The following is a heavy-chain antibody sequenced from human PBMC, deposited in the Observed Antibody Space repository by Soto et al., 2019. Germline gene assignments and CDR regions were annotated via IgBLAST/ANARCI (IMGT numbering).Heavy chain of an antibody. CDR2: IIPILGIA. CDR3: ATYPYYDSSGYYYGTKIAFDI. D-gene: IGHD3-22*01. CDR1: GGTFSSYT. Sequence: QVQLVQSGAEVKKPGSSVKVSCKASGGTFSSYTISWVRQAPGQGLEWMGRIIPILGIANYAQKFQGRVTITADKSTSPAYMELSSLRSEDTAVYYCATYPYYDSSGYYYGTKIAFDIWGQGTMVTVSS. J-gene: IGHJ3*02. V-gene: IGHV1-69*02.